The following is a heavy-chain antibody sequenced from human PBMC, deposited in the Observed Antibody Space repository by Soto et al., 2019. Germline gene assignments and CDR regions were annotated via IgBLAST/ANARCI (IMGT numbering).Heavy chain of an antibody. Sequence: QVQLQQWGAGLLKPSETLSLTCAVYGGSFSGYYWSWIRQPPGKGLEWIGEINHSGSTNYNPSLNRRVTISVAASKNQCSLKLSSVTAADTAVDYCARRSRGAGYNDWGQGTLVTVSS. D-gene: IGHD1-26*01. CDR2: INHSGST. CDR3: ARRSRGAGYND. CDR1: GGSFSGYY. V-gene: IGHV4-34*01. J-gene: IGHJ4*02.